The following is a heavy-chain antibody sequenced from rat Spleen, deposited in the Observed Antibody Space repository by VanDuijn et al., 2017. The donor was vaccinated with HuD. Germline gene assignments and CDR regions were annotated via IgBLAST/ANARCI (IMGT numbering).Heavy chain of an antibody. CDR3: ARRIIRRHYYFEY. CDR2: IVDDGSNT. J-gene: IGHJ2*01. V-gene: IGHV5-17*01. D-gene: IGHD4-3*01. Sequence: EVQLVESGGGLVQPGRSLKLSCSASGFTFSDYTMAWVRQAPKKGLEWVAAIVDDGSNTFYRDSVKGRFTISRDNARSTLYLQMDSLRSEDAATYYCARRIIRRHYYFEYWGQGVMVTVSS. CDR1: GFTFSDYT.